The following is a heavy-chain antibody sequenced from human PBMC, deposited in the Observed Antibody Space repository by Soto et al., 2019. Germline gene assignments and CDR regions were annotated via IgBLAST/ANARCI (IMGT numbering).Heavy chain of an antibody. D-gene: IGHD2-15*01. Sequence: QVQLVESGGGLVRAGGSPRLSCATSGFTFSDYYMDWIRQAPGKGLEWISYISSSSSYINYADSVKGRFTISRDNAKKSLFLQMNSLTAEDTAVYYCARRGCSGGSCYSGWGQGVLVSVSS. V-gene: IGHV3-11*05. J-gene: IGHJ4*02. CDR1: GFTFSDYY. CDR2: ISSSSSYI. CDR3: ARRGCSGGSCYSG.